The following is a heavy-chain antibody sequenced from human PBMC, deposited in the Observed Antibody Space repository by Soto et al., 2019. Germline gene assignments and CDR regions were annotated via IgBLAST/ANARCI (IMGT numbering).Heavy chain of an antibody. CDR2: INHSGST. CDR3: ARNESYYDFWSGYYFGGGMDV. CDR1: GGSFSGYY. Sequence: QVQLQQWGAGLLKPSETLSLTCAVYGGSFSGYYWSWIRQPPGKGLEWIGEINHSGSTNYNPSLKSRVTISVDTSKNQFSLKLSSVTAADTAVYYCARNESYYDFWSGYYFGGGMDVWGQGTTVTVSS. D-gene: IGHD3-3*01. J-gene: IGHJ6*02. V-gene: IGHV4-34*01.